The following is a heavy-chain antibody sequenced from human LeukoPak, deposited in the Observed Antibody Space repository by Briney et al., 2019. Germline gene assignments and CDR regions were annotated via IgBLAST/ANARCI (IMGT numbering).Heavy chain of an antibody. D-gene: IGHD5-18*01. CDR2: IKSKTDGGTT. J-gene: IGHJ4*02. Sequence: GGSLRLSCAASGFTFSNTWMSWVRQAPGKGLEWVGRIKSKTDGGTTDYAAPVKGRFAISRDDSKNTLYLQMNSLKTEDTAVYYCTIPASGYSYGVFDSWGQGILVTVSS. V-gene: IGHV3-15*01. CDR3: TIPASGYSYGVFDS. CDR1: GFTFSNTW.